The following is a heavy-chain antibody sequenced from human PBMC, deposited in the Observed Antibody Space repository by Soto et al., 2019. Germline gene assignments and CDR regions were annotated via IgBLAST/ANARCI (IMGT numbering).Heavy chain of an antibody. CDR2: IFHSGST. V-gene: IGHV4-4*02. J-gene: IGHJ4*02. D-gene: IGHD1-26*01. CDR3: ARVYSGSYSDS. CDR1: GGSMRSNNR. Sequence: SETLSLTCAVSGGSMRSNNRWSWVRQPPGKGLEWIGEIFHSGSTNYNPSLKTRVTISVDKSKNQFSLKLSSVTAADTAVYYCARVYSGSYSDSWGQGTLVTVSS.